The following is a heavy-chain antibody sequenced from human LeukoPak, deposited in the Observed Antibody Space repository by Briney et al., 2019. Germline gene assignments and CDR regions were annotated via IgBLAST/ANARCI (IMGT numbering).Heavy chain of an antibody. CDR1: GFTFSSYA. CDR3: ARDQENSCSSSRKVGAFDI. J-gene: IGHJ3*02. V-gene: IGHV3-30-3*01. Sequence: RPGGSLRLSCAASGFTFSSYAMHWVRQAPGKGLDLVAVISYDGSNKYYADSVKGRFTISRDNSKNTLYLQMNSLRAEDTAVYYCARDQENSCSSSRKVGAFDIWGQGTMVTVSS. D-gene: IGHD6-13*01. CDR2: ISYDGSNK.